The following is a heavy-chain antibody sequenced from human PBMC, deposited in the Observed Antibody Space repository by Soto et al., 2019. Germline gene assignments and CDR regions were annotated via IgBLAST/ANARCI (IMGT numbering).Heavy chain of an antibody. Sequence: EVYLVESGGGLVKPGGSLRLSCAASRISFSDYHMNWVRQAPGKGLEWVASITSSSRFINYADSVKGRFTISRDNTKNSLYLQMNSLRGEDTAVYYCAGTYDPADYWGQGTLVTVSS. D-gene: IGHD3-22*01. CDR3: AGTYDPADY. J-gene: IGHJ4*02. CDR1: RISFSDYH. CDR2: ITSSSRFI. V-gene: IGHV3-21*01.